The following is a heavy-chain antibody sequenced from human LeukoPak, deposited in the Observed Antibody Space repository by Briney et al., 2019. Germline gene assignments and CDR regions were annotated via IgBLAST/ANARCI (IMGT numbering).Heavy chain of an antibody. CDR1: GYSISISYY. CDR2: IYPTGST. V-gene: IGHV4-38-2*02. D-gene: IGHD1-14*01. CDR3: ARGTGWFDP. Sequence: SETLSLTCSVSGYSISISYYWGWIRQPPGKGLQWIGSIYPTGSTYYNPSLKSRVTISVDTSKNQFSLKLSPVTAADTAVYYCARGTGWFDPWGQGTLVTVSS. J-gene: IGHJ5*02.